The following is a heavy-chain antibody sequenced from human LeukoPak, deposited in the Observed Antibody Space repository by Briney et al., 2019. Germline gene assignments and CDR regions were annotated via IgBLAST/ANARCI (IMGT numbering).Heavy chain of an antibody. D-gene: IGHD1-1*01. Sequence: GGSLRLSCAASGFTFSSYAMSWVRQAPGKGLEGVAFIRFDGINKDNADSVKGRFTISRDNSKNTLYLQMNRLRVEDTAVYYCAKDMAGTTSSIGYWGQGTLVTVSS. CDR2: IRFDGINK. CDR3: AKDMAGTTSSIGY. V-gene: IGHV3-30*02. CDR1: GFTFSSYA. J-gene: IGHJ4*02.